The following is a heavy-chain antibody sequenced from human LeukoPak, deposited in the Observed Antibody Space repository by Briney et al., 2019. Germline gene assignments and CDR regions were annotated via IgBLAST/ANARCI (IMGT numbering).Heavy chain of an antibody. CDR1: GFTFSSYG. V-gene: IGHV3-30*02. Sequence: PGGSLRLSCAASGFTFSSYGMHWVRQAPGKGLEWVAFIRYDGSNKYYADSVKGRFTISRDNSKNTLYLQMNSLRAEDTAVYYCARIPPSYYIYYMDVWGKGTTVTVSS. CDR3: ARIPPSYYIYYMDV. CDR2: IRYDGSNK. J-gene: IGHJ6*03. D-gene: IGHD2-21*01.